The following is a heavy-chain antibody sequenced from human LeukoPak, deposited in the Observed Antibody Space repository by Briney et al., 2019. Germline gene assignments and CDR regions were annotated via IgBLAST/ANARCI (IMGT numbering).Heavy chain of an antibody. Sequence: GSLRLSCAASGFTFSSYAMSWVRQAPGKGLEWIGEINHSGSTNYNPSLKSRVTISVDTPKNQFSLKLSSVTAADTALYYCARENGYRYDYWGQGTLVTVSS. V-gene: IGHV4-34*01. CDR1: GFTFSSYA. CDR3: ARENGYRYDY. J-gene: IGHJ4*02. CDR2: INHSGST. D-gene: IGHD5-18*01.